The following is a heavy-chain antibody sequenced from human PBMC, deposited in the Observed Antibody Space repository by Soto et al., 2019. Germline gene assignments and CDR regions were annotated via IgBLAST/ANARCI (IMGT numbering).Heavy chain of an antibody. CDR3: ARGGYSSGWSPGGPVPTYYYGMDV. V-gene: IGHV4-31*03. Sequence: SETLSLTCTVSGGSISSGGYYWSWIRQHPGKGLEWIGYIYYSGSTYYNPSLKSRVTISVDTSKNQFSLKLSSVTAADTAVYYCARGGYSSGWSPGGPVPTYYYGMDVWGQGTTVTVSS. CDR2: IYYSGST. CDR1: GGSISSGGYY. J-gene: IGHJ6*02. D-gene: IGHD6-19*01.